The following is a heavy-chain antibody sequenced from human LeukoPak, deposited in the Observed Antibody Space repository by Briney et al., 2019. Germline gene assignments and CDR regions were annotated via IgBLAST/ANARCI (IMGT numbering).Heavy chain of an antibody. Sequence: GASVKVSCKASGNTFTSYGISWVRQAPGQGLECMGWISAYNGNTSYAQKLQGRVTMTTDTSTSTAYMELRSLRSDDTAVYYCARPYDSSDPWGAFDIWGQGTMVTVSS. V-gene: IGHV1-18*01. D-gene: IGHD3-22*01. CDR2: ISAYNGNT. CDR3: ARPYDSSDPWGAFDI. J-gene: IGHJ3*02. CDR1: GNTFTSYG.